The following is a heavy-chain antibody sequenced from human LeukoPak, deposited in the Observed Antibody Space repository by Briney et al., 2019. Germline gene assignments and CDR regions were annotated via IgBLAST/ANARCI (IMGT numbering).Heavy chain of an antibody. D-gene: IGHD1-1*01. V-gene: IGHV1-3*01. CDR1: GYIFTSYA. CDR2: INAGNGDI. Sequence: ASVEVSCKASGYIFTSYAMHWVRRAPGQRLEWMGWINAGNGDIKYSQKFQGRVTIARDTSASTAYMELSSLRSEDTAVYYCARDRGGTGDFDYWGQGTLVTVSS. CDR3: ARDRGGTGDFDY. J-gene: IGHJ4*02.